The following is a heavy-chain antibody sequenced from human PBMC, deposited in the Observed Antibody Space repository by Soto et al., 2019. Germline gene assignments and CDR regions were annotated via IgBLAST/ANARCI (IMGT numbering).Heavy chain of an antibody. CDR1: GFTFSSYS. J-gene: IGHJ6*03. Sequence: EVQLVESGGGLVQPGGSLRLSCAASGFTFSSYSMNWVRQAPGKGLEWDSYISSSSSTIYYADSVKGRFTISRDNAKNSLYLQMNSLRAEDTAVYYCARESYGLYYYYYYMDVWGEGTTVTVSS. CDR3: ARESYGLYYYYYYMDV. CDR2: ISSSSSTI. D-gene: IGHD5-18*01. V-gene: IGHV3-48*01.